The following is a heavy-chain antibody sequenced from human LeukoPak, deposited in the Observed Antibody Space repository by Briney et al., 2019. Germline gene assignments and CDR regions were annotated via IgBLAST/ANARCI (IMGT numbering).Heavy chain of an antibody. Sequence: SETLSFTCTVSGGSISSGGYYWSWIRQHPGKGLEWIGYIYYSGSTYYNPSLKSRVTISVDTSKNQFSLKLSSVTAADTAVYYCARVLRTVAGTQFDYWGQGTLVTVSS. CDR1: GGSISSGGYY. D-gene: IGHD6-19*01. CDR2: IYYSGST. J-gene: IGHJ4*02. CDR3: ARVLRTVAGTQFDY. V-gene: IGHV4-31*03.